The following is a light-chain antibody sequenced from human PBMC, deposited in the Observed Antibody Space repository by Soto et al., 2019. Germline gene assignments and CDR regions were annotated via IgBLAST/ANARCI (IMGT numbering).Light chain of an antibody. CDR2: DAS. CDR3: QQYNTYTWT. Sequence: EILMTQAPASLSVSPGERATLSCRASQSVSSNLAWYQQKPGQDPRLLLYDASTLQSGVPSRFSGSGSGTDFNLTISRLHTDDFATYECQQYNTYTWTFGQGTKVDIK. V-gene: IGKV3-15*01. J-gene: IGKJ1*01. CDR1: QSVSSN.